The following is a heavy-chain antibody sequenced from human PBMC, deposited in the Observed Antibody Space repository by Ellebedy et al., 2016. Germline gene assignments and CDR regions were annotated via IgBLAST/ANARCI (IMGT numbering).Heavy chain of an antibody. CDR2: MNPHSGKT. D-gene: IGHD3-16*01. Sequence: ASVKVSCKASGYTFTTFDIYWVRQAAGQGLELMGWMNPHSGKTGFAPKFGGRVTLTRNTSLSTAYMDLSGLRSEDSAVYYCARGREYGLGYYVNYFDYWGQGALVTVSS. J-gene: IGHJ4*02. CDR3: ARGREYGLGYYVNYFDY. CDR1: GYTFTTFD. V-gene: IGHV1-8*01.